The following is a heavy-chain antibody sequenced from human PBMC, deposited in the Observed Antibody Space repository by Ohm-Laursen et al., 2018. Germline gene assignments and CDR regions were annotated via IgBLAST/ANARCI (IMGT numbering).Heavy chain of an antibody. V-gene: IGHV1-18*01. J-gene: IGHJ4*02. CDR3: ARDGFDGEWLPDY. Sequence: ASVKVSCKTSGYYLNNYGISWVRQAPGQGLEWMGWISAYNGNTNYAQKLQGRVTMTTDTSTSTAYMELRSLRSDDTAVYYCARDGFDGEWLPDYWGQGTLVTVSS. D-gene: IGHD5-12*01. CDR2: ISAYNGNT. CDR1: GYYLNNYG.